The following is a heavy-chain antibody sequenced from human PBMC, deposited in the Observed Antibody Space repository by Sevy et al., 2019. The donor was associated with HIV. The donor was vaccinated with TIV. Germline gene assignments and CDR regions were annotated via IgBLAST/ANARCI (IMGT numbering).Heavy chain of an antibody. D-gene: IGHD3-22*01. Sequence: GGSLRLSCAASGFTVSRYSMNWVRQAPGKGLEWVSSISSSSSYVYYADSVKGRFTISRDNAKNSLYLQMNSLRAEDTAVYYCARDAYSYYYDSSGYDYWGQGTLVTVSS. CDR3: ARDAYSYYYDSSGYDY. CDR2: ISSSSSYV. V-gene: IGHV3-21*01. CDR1: GFTVSRYS. J-gene: IGHJ4*02.